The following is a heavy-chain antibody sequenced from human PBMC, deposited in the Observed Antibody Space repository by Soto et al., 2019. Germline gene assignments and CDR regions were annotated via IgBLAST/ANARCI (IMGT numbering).Heavy chain of an antibody. CDR2: ISYDGSNK. J-gene: IGHJ6*02. CDR1: GFTFSSYG. Sequence: LRLSCAASGFTFSSYGMHWVRQAPGKGLEWVAVISYDGSNKYYADSVKGRFTISRDNSKNTLYLQMNSLRAEDTAVYYCAKLVVQENYDYVWGSYREYYYYGMDVWGQGTTVTVSS. CDR3: AKLVVQENYDYVWGSYREYYYYGMDV. D-gene: IGHD3-16*02. V-gene: IGHV3-30*18.